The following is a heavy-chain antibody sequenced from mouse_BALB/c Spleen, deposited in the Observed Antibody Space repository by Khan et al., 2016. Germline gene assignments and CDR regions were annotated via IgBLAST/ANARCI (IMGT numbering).Heavy chain of an antibody. V-gene: IGHV1S41*01. J-gene: IGHJ4*01. CDR1: GYTFTSYW. Sequence: DLVKPGASVKLSCKASGYTFTSYWINWIKQRPGQGLEWIGRIAPGSGSAYYNEMFKGKATLPVDTSSSTAHIQLSSLSSADSAVYFCAREGAVPLMDYWGQGTSVTVSS. CDR3: AREGAVPLMDY. D-gene: IGHD1-1*01. CDR2: IAPGSGSA.